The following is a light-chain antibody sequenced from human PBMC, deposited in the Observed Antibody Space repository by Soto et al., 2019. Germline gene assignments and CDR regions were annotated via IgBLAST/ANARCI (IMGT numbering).Light chain of an antibody. CDR3: QQYNNWPWT. V-gene: IGKV3-15*01. J-gene: IGKJ1*01. CDR2: SAS. CDR1: QSISYN. Sequence: EKVKKQSPATLSVSPGERATLSCMASQSISYNLAWYQQKPGQAPRLLIYSASRRATGVPARFSGSGSGTDFTLTIITLQSEDFAVYYCQQYNNWPWTFGQGTK.